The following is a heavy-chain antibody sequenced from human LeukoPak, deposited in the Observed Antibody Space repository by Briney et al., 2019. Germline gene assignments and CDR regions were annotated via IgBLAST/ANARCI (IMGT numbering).Heavy chain of an antibody. V-gene: IGHV1-46*01. CDR2: INPSGGST. Sequence: GASVTVSCKASGYTFTSYYMHWVRQAPGQGLEWMGIINPSGGSTSYAQKFQGRVTMTRDTSTCTVYMELSSLRSEDTAVYYCASEMATIRGNLYYYYGMDVWGQGTTVTVSS. D-gene: IGHD5-24*01. CDR1: GYTFTSYY. J-gene: IGHJ6*02. CDR3: ASEMATIRGNLYYYYGMDV.